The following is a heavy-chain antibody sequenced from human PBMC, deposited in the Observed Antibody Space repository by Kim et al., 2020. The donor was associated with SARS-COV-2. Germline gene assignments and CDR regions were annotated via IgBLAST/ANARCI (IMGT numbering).Heavy chain of an antibody. CDR2: IKSKTDGGKS. D-gene: IGHD3-9*01. CDR3: TSLLRYFDWLAVKYYYSSIFV. V-gene: IGHV3-15*01. Sequence: GGSLRLSCAASGFTFSNVWMSWVRQAPGKGLEWVGRIKSKTDGGKSDYAVHVKGRFTISRDDSKNTLYLQMNSLKTEDTAVYYCTSLLRYFDWLAVKYYYSSIFVCGQRTTVTASS. CDR1: GFTFSNVW. J-gene: IGHJ6*02.